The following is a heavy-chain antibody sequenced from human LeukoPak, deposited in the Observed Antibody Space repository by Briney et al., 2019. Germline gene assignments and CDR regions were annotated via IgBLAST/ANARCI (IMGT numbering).Heavy chain of an antibody. CDR1: GLTVSSNY. J-gene: IGHJ4*02. Sequence: GGSLRLSCAASGLTVSSNYMSWVRQAPGKGLEWVSVIYSGGSTYYADSVKGRFTISRDNSKNTLYLQMNSLRAEDTAVYYCAREPIAAAGGYWGQGTLVTVSS. CDR2: IYSGGST. D-gene: IGHD6-13*01. V-gene: IGHV3-53*01. CDR3: AREPIAAAGGY.